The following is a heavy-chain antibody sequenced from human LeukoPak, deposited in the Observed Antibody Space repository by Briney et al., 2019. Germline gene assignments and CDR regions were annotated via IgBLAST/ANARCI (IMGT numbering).Heavy chain of an antibody. Sequence: SETLSLTCTVSGGSISSSSYYWGWIRQPPGKGLEWIGSIYYSGSTYYNPSLKSRVTISVDTSKNQFSLKLSSVTAADTAVYYCARHHVYSISGHFDYWGQGMLVTVSS. CDR3: ARHHVYSISGHFDY. V-gene: IGHV4-39*01. D-gene: IGHD6-6*01. J-gene: IGHJ4*02. CDR1: GGSISSSSYY. CDR2: IYYSGST.